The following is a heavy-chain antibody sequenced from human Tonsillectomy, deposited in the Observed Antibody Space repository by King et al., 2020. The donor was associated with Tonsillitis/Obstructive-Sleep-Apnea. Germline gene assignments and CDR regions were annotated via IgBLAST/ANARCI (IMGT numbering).Heavy chain of an antibody. CDR1: GFTFSSYA. Sequence: VQLVESGGGLVQPGGSLSLSCAASGFTFSSYAMSWVRQAPGKGLEWVSSISGSGDITYYADSVRGRFTISRDNSKNTLYLQMNSLRAEDTAVYYCAKVRSEVVVAATNYWGQGTLVTVSS. CDR3: AKVRSEVVVAATNY. J-gene: IGHJ4*02. CDR2: ISGSGDIT. D-gene: IGHD2-15*01. V-gene: IGHV3-23*04.